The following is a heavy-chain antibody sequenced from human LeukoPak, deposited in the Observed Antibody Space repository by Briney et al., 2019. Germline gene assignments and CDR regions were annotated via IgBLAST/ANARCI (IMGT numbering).Heavy chain of an antibody. J-gene: IGHJ4*02. Sequence: QPGGSLRLSCAASGFTFSSYGMHWVRQAPGKGLEWVAVIWYDGSNEYYADSVKGRFTISRDNSKNTLYLQMNSLRAEDTAVYYCARDVHSSWFTYFDDWGQGTLVTVSS. CDR2: IWYDGSNE. CDR1: GFTFSSYG. D-gene: IGHD6-13*01. V-gene: IGHV3-33*01. CDR3: ARDVHSSWFTYFDD.